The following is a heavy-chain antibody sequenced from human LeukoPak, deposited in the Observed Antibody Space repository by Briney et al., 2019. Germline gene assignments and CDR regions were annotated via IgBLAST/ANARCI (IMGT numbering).Heavy chain of an antibody. CDR2: ISGSGGST. CDR3: ASKYCSSTSCYLAEYFQH. D-gene: IGHD2-2*01. Sequence: GGSLRLSCAASGFTFSSYAMSWVRQAPGKGLEWVSAISGSGGSTYYADSVKGRFTISRDNSKNTLYLQMNSLRAEDTAVYYCASKYCSSTSCYLAEYFQHWGQGTLVTVSS. CDR1: GFTFSSYA. V-gene: IGHV3-23*01. J-gene: IGHJ1*01.